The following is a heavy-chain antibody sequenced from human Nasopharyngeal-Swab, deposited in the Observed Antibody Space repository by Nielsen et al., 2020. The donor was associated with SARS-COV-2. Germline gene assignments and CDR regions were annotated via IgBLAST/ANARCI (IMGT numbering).Heavy chain of an antibody. J-gene: IGHJ4*02. D-gene: IGHD5-18*01. Sequence: ASVKVSCKASGYTFSNNAISWVRQAPGQGLEWVGWISAYSGATNYAQNFQARVTMTTDTSTSTAYMEARSLRSDDTAVYYCARGGSHWLPFDYWGQGTLLTVSS. CDR2: ISAYSGAT. CDR3: ARGGSHWLPFDY. CDR1: GYTFSNNA. V-gene: IGHV1-18*01.